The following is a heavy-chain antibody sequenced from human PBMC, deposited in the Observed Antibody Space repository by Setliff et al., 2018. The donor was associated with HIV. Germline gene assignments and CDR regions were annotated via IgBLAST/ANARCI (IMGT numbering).Heavy chain of an antibody. CDR3: ARDQSDWFY. J-gene: IGHJ4*02. V-gene: IGHV4-59*01. CDR1: GGSFSDYY. D-gene: IGHD3-3*01. Sequence: SETLSLTCAVYGGSFSDYYWGWIRQPPGKGLEWIGYMYYSGNTNYNPSLKSRVTISVDTSKSQFSLKLNSVTAADTAVYYCARDQSDWFYWGQGTLVTVSS. CDR2: MYYSGNT.